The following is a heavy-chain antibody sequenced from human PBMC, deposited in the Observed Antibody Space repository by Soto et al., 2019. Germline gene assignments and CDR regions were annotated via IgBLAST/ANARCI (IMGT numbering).Heavy chain of an antibody. D-gene: IGHD4-17*01. Sequence: SETLSLTCTVSGGSISSYYWSWVRQPPGKGLEWIGYIYYSGSTNYNPSLKSRVTISVDTSKNQFSLKLSSVTAADTAVYYCARRYGDSFDYWSQGTLVTVSS. CDR1: GGSISSYY. CDR3: ARRYGDSFDY. CDR2: IYYSGST. J-gene: IGHJ4*02. V-gene: IGHV4-59*01.